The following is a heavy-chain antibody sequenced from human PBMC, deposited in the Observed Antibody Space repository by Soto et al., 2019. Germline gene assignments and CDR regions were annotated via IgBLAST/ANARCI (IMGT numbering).Heavy chain of an antibody. CDR2: ISYDGSNK. D-gene: IGHD3-22*01. V-gene: IGHV3-30*18. Sequence: QVQLVESGGGVVQPGRSLRLSCAASGFTFSSYGMHWVRQAPGMGLEWVAVISYDGSNKYYADSVKGRFTISRDNSKNTLYLQMNSLRAEDTAVYYCAKDYHYYDSSGYPGFDYWGQGTLVTVSS. J-gene: IGHJ4*02. CDR3: AKDYHYYDSSGYPGFDY. CDR1: GFTFSSYG.